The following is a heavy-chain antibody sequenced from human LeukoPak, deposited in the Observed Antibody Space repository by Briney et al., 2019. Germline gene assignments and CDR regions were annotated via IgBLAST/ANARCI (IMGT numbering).Heavy chain of an antibody. Sequence: PGGSLRLSCAASGFTFSSYAMSWVRQAPGKGLEWVSAISGSGGSTYYADSVKGRFTISRDNSKNTLYLQMNSLRAEDTAVYYCAKNGGWHCSGGSCYSGNLYYFDYWGQGTLATVSS. D-gene: IGHD2-15*01. CDR3: AKNGGWHCSGGSCYSGNLYYFDY. CDR1: GFTFSSYA. V-gene: IGHV3-23*01. J-gene: IGHJ4*02. CDR2: ISGSGGST.